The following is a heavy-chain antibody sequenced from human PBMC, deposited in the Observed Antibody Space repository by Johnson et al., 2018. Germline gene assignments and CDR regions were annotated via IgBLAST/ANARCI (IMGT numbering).Heavy chain of an antibody. CDR3: ARDLSAARGTGGFDI. CDR1: GFTFSSYS. D-gene: IGHD2-2*01. Sequence: QVQLVESGGGVVQPGRSLRLSCTASGFTFSSYSIHWVRQAPGKGLEWVAVVSSDGSIKYYGDSVRGRFAISRDNSKNTIYLQMNSLRAEDTAVYYCARDLSAARGTGGFDIWGQGTMVTVSS. V-gene: IGHV3-30*09. CDR2: VSSDGSIK. J-gene: IGHJ3*02.